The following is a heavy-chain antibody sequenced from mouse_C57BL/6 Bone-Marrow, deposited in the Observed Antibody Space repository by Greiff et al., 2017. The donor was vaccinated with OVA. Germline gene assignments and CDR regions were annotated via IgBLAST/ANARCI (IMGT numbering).Heavy chain of an antibody. V-gene: IGHV14-4*01. D-gene: IGHD2-2*01. Sequence: VQLQQPGAELVKPGASVKMSCKASGYTFTSYWITWVKQRPGQGLEWIGWIDPENGDTEYASKFPGKATITADTSSNTAYLQLSSLTSEDTAVYYCTTERLRRFAYWGQGTLLTVSA. CDR1: GYTFTSYW. CDR3: TTERLRRFAY. CDR2: IDPENGDT. J-gene: IGHJ3*01.